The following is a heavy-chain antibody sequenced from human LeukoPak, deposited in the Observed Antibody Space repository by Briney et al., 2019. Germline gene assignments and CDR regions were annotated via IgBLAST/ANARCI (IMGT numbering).Heavy chain of an antibody. CDR2: ISRGGDGT. J-gene: IGHJ4*02. Sequence: GGSLRLSCAASGFTFSRYGMSWVRQAPGKGLEWVSTISRGGDGTHYADSVKGRFTISRDNSKNTLYLQMNSLRAEDTAIYYCTKDVGVLLFDYWGQGTLVTVSS. CDR3: TKDVGVLLFDY. D-gene: IGHD3-3*01. CDR1: GFTFSRYG. V-gene: IGHV3-23*01.